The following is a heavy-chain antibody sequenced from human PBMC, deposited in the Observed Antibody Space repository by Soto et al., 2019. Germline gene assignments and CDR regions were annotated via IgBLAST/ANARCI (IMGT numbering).Heavy chain of an antibody. CDR2: IIPIFGTA. D-gene: IGHD5-12*01. J-gene: IGHJ4*02. CDR3: ARERRRDGYNYDY. V-gene: IGHV1-69*13. CDR1: GGTFSSYA. Sequence: ASVKVSCKXSGGTFSSYAISWVRQAPGQGLEWMGGIIPIFGTANYAQKFQGRVTITADESTSTAYMELSSLRSEDTAVYYCARERRRDGYNYDYWGQGTLVTVSS.